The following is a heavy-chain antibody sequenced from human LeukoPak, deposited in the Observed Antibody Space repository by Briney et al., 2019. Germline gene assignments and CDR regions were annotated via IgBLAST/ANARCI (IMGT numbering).Heavy chain of an antibody. CDR3: ARLAAAGTLDY. D-gene: IGHD6-13*01. J-gene: IGHJ4*02. Sequence: GGPLRLSCAPSGFTFSSYSIHWARHAPGKGLEWVSSISSSGSYIYYARSVKGRFTISRDNGKNSLYLQMNSLRAEDTAVYYCARLAAAGTLDYWGQGTLVTVSS. CDR1: GFTFSSYS. V-gene: IGHV3-21*01. CDR2: ISSSGSYI.